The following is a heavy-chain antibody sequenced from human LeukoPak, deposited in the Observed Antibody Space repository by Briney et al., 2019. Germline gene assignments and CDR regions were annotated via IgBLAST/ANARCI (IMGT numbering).Heavy chain of an antibody. CDR2: IYYSGST. CDR1: GGSISSYY. D-gene: IGHD5-12*01. Sequence: PSETLSLTCTVSGGSISSYYWSWIRQPPGKGLEWIGYIYYSGSTNYNPSLKSRVTISVDTSKNQFSLKLSSVTAADTAVYYCARHGGYPLFDYWGQGTLVTVSP. J-gene: IGHJ4*02. CDR3: ARHGGYPLFDY. V-gene: IGHV4-59*08.